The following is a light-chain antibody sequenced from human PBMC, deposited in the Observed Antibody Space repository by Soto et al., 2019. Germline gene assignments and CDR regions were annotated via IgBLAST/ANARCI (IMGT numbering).Light chain of an antibody. Sequence: EIVLTQSPGTLSLSPGERATLSCRASQSFISTYLGWYQQKPGQAPRLLIYGASIGATGIPDRFSGGGSGTEFTLTISSLQSEDFVVYYCQQYNSWPPITFGQGTRLEIK. V-gene: IGKV3-20*01. CDR2: GAS. J-gene: IGKJ5*01. CDR3: QQYNSWPPIT. CDR1: QSFISTY.